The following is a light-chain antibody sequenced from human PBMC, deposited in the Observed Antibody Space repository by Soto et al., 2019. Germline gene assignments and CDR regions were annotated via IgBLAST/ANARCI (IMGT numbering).Light chain of an antibody. CDR3: QKYNMAPLT. Sequence: DIQMTQSPSSLSASVGDRVTITCRASQGISNYLAWYQQKAGKVPKVLIYDASTLQSGVPSRFSGSGSGTDFTVTISSLQTEDVATYYWQKYNMAPLTFGGGTKVEIK. J-gene: IGKJ4*01. V-gene: IGKV1-27*01. CDR1: QGISNY. CDR2: DAS.